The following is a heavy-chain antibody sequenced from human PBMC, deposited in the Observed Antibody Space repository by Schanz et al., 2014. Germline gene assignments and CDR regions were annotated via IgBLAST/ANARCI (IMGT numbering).Heavy chain of an antibody. Sequence: QVQLVQSGPEVKKPGASVRVSCKASGYTFSRYDINWVRQATGQGLEWMGWINPNRGNTGYAQKFQGRVTMTSDTSIDTAYRELTSLRSEDTAVYYCARGSYYFDYWGQGTLVTASS. CDR2: INPNRGNT. V-gene: IGHV1-8*01. J-gene: IGHJ4*02. CDR1: GYTFSRYD. CDR3: ARGSYYFDY.